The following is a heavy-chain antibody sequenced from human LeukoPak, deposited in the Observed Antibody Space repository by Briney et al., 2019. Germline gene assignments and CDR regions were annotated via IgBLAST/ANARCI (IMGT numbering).Heavy chain of an antibody. D-gene: IGHD1-26*01. Sequence: ASVKVFCKASGYTFTSYGISWVRQAPGQGLEWMGWISAYNGNTNYAQKLQGRVTMTTDTSTSTAYMELRSLRSDDTAVYYCASGGASGSSTRHFDCWGQGTLVTVSS. CDR3: ASGGASGSSTRHFDC. V-gene: IGHV1-18*01. CDR2: ISAYNGNT. J-gene: IGHJ4*02. CDR1: GYTFTSYG.